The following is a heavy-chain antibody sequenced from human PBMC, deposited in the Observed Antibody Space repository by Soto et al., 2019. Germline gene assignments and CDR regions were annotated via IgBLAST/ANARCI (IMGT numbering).Heavy chain of an antibody. CDR3: AREDGVRAFDI. Sequence: ASVKVSCKASGYTLTGYYMHWVRQAPGQGLEWMGWINPNSGGTNYAQKFQGRVTMTRDTSISTAYMELSRLRSDDTAVYYCAREDGVRAFDIWRQGTMVTVSS. CDR2: INPNSGGT. CDR1: GYTLTGYY. J-gene: IGHJ3*02. V-gene: IGHV1-2*02. D-gene: IGHD3-16*01.